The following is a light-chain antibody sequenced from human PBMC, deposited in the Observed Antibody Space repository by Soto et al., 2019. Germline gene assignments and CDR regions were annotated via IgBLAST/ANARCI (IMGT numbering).Light chain of an antibody. V-gene: IGLV2-8*01. CDR1: SSDVGRYNY. CDR3: VSYAGGNKLV. J-gene: IGLJ3*02. CDR2: EVS. Sequence: QSVLTQPPSASGSPGQSVTISCTGTSSDVGRYNYVSWYQQHPGKAPKLMIYEVSERPSGVPDRFSGSKSGDTASLTVSGLQAEDEAHYYCVSYAGGNKLVFGGGTKLTVL.